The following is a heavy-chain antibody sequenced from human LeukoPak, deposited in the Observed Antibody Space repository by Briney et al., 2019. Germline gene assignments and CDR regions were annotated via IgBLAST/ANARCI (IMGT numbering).Heavy chain of an antibody. Sequence: PSETLSLTCTVSGGSISSGGYYWSWIRQHPGKGLEWIGYIYYSGSTYYNPSLKSRVTISVDTSKNQFSLKLSSVTAADTAVYYCARDALPPSGYYYYGMDGWGQGTTVTVSS. CDR1: GGSISSGGYY. CDR2: IYYSGST. D-gene: IGHD7-27*01. J-gene: IGHJ6*02. CDR3: ARDALPPSGYYYYGMDG. V-gene: IGHV4-31*03.